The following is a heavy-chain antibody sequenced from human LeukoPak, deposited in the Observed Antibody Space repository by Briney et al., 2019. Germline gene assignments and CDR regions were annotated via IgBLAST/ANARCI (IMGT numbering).Heavy chain of an antibody. CDR2: IYHSGST. CDR1: GGSISSGGYY. J-gene: IGHJ2*01. CDR3: ARDLGYYDSSGYYFPWYFDL. Sequence: SETLSLTCTVSGGSISSGGYYWSWIRQPPGKGLEWIGYIYHSGSTYYNPSLKSRVTVSVDTSKNQFSLKLSSVTAADTAVYYCARDLGYYDSSGYYFPWYFDLWGRGTLVTVSS. V-gene: IGHV4-30-2*01. D-gene: IGHD3-22*01.